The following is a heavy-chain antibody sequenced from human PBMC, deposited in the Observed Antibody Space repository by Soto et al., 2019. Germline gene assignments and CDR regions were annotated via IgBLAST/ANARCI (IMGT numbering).Heavy chain of an antibody. V-gene: IGHV4-34*01. CDR1: GGSFSGYY. CDR3: ARGGLLRYFDWLPRRVWFDP. Sequence: SETLSLTCAVYGGSFSGYYWSWIRQPPGKGLEWIGEINHSGSTNYNPSLKSRVTISVDTSKNQFSLKLSSVTAADTAVYYCARGGLLRYFDWLPRRVWFDPWGQGTLVTVSS. CDR2: INHSGST. J-gene: IGHJ5*02. D-gene: IGHD3-9*01.